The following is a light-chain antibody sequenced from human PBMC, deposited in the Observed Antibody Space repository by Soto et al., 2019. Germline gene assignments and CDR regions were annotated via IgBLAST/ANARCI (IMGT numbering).Light chain of an antibody. CDR3: CSYAGSSTYV. CDR1: STGAVTSGHY. V-gene: IGLV2-23*01. J-gene: IGLJ1*01. Sequence: QAVVTQEPSLTVSPGGTVTLTCGSSTGAVTSGHYPYWFQQKPGQAPKTLIYEGSKRPSGVSNRFSGSKSGNTASLTISGLQAEDEADYYCCSYAGSSTYVFGTGTKVTVL. CDR2: EGS.